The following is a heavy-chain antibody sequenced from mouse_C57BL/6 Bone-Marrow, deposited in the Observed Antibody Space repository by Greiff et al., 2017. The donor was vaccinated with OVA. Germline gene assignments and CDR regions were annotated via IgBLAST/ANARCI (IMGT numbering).Heavy chain of an antibody. Sequence: QVQLQQPGTELVKPGASVKLSCKASGYTFTSYWMHWVKQRPGQGLEWIGNINPSNGGTNYNEKFKSKATLTVDKSSSTAYMQLSSLTSEDSAVYYCARKKFIYYDYAGAYAMDYWGQGTSVTVSS. CDR2: INPSNGGT. CDR1: GYTFTSYW. J-gene: IGHJ4*01. V-gene: IGHV1-53*01. CDR3: ARKKFIYYDYAGAYAMDY. D-gene: IGHD2-4*01.